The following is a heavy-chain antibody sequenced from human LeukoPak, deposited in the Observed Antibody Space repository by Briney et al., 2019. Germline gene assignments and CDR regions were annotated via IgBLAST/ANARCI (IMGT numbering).Heavy chain of an antibody. CDR2: IKQDGSEK. CDR1: GFTFSSYW. D-gene: IGHD5-24*01. J-gene: IGHJ4*02. V-gene: IGHV3-7*01. CDR3: ARDRRWLHIDY. Sequence: GGSLRLSCAASGFTFSSYWMTWVRQAPGKGLEWVANIKQDGSEKYYVDSVKGRFTISRDNAKNSLYLQMNTLRAEDTAVYYCARDRRWLHIDYWGQGTLVTVSS.